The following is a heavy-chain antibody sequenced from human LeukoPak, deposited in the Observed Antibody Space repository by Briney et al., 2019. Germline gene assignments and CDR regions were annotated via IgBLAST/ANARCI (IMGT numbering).Heavy chain of an antibody. D-gene: IGHD6-13*01. CDR2: INHSGST. CDR1: GXSFSGYY. Sequence: KPSETLSLTCAVYGXSFSGYYWSWIRQPPGKGLEWIGEINHSGSTNYNPPLKSRVSISVDSSKNQFSLKVSSVTAADTAVYYCARGSDTAAGLYWGQGTLVTVSS. J-gene: IGHJ4*02. CDR3: ARGSDTAAGLY. V-gene: IGHV4-34*01.